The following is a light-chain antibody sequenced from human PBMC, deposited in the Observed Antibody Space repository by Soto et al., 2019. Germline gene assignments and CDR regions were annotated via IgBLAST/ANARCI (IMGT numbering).Light chain of an antibody. V-gene: IGKV3-20*01. Sequence: ESVLTQSPGTLSLSPGERATLSCRASQSISSNYLAWYQQRPGQAPRLLIFGASYRATGIPDRFSGSGSGTDFTLTISRLEPEDFAVYYCQQYSSSPPELTFGPGTRVDSK. CDR2: GAS. J-gene: IGKJ3*01. CDR3: QQYSSSPPELT. CDR1: QSISSNY.